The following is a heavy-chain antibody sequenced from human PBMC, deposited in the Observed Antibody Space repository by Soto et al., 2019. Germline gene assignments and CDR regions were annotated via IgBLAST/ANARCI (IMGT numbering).Heavy chain of an antibody. Sequence: VQLVESGGGLVQPGRSLRLSCAASGFTFSSYAMHWVRQAPGKGLEWVAVILYDGSNKYYADSVKGRFTISRDNSQNTLYLQMNSLRAEDTAVYYCARGKRWLQMGNGMDVWGQGTTVTVSS. CDR3: ARGKRWLQMGNGMDV. J-gene: IGHJ6*02. D-gene: IGHD5-12*01. CDR2: ILYDGSNK. V-gene: IGHV3-30-3*01. CDR1: GFTFSSYA.